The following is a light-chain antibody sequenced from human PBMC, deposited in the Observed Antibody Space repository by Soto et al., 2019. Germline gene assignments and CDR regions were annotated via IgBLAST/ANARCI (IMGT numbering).Light chain of an antibody. Sequence: EIVLTQSPGTLSLSPGERATLSCRASQSLSSSYLAWYQQKPGQAPRLLIYGSFSRATGIPDRFSGSGSGTDFTLTISSLQPDDFGVYFCQQYDNWPLTFGQGTKVDI. CDR3: QQYDNWPLT. J-gene: IGKJ4*01. CDR2: GSF. CDR1: QSLSSSY. V-gene: IGKV3-20*01.